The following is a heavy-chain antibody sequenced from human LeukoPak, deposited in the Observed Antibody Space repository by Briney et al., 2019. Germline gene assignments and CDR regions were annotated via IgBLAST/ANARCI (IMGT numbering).Heavy chain of an antibody. CDR1: GGSISSGGYY. D-gene: IGHD5-18*01. CDR3: ARDHLGYGLKYYGMDV. Sequence: SQTLSLTCTVSGGSISSGGYYWSWIRQHPGKGLEWIGYIYYSGSTYYNPSLKSRVTISVDTSKNQFSLKLSSVTAADTAVYYRARDHLGYGLKYYGMDVWGQGTTVTVSS. V-gene: IGHV4-31*03. J-gene: IGHJ6*02. CDR2: IYYSGST.